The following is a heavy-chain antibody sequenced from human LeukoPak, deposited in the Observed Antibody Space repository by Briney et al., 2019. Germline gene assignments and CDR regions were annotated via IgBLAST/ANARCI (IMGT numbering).Heavy chain of an antibody. CDR3: ARAASSGYPH. CDR2: IIPILGIA. D-gene: IGHD3-22*01. CDR1: GGTFSSYA. Sequence: SVKVSCKASGGTFSSYAISWVRQAPGQGLEWMGRIIPILGIANYAQKFQGRVTITADKSTSTAYVELSSLRSEDTAVYYCARAASSGYPHWGQGTLVTVSS. J-gene: IGHJ4*02. V-gene: IGHV1-69*04.